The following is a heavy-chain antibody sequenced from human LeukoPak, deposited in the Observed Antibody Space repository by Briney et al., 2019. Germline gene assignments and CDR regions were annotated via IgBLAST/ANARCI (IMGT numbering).Heavy chain of an antibody. J-gene: IGHJ4*02. Sequence: PGGSLRLSCAASGFTFSSYGMHWVRQAPGKGLEWVAVISYDGSNKYYADSVKGRFTISRDNSKNTLYLQMNSLRAEDTAVYYCARGLGVTDYFDYWGQGTLVTVSS. CDR2: ISYDGSNK. V-gene: IGHV3-30*19. CDR3: ARGLGVTDYFDY. CDR1: GFTFSSYG. D-gene: IGHD2-21*02.